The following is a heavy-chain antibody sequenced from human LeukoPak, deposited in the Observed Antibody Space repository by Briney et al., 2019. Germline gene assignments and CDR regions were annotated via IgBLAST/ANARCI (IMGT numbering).Heavy chain of an antibody. Sequence: GGSLRLSCAASGFTVSSNYMSWVRQAPGKGLEWVSVIYSGGSTYYADSVKGRFTISRDNSKNTLYLQMNSLRAEDSAVYYCARDPSYDSSGFWALDIWGQGTMVTVSS. CDR3: ARDPSYDSSGFWALDI. V-gene: IGHV3-53*01. CDR1: GFTVSSNY. J-gene: IGHJ3*02. CDR2: IYSGGST. D-gene: IGHD3-22*01.